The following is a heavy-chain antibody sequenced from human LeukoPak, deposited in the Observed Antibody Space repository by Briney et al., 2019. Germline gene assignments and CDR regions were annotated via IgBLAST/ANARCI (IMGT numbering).Heavy chain of an antibody. CDR3: AGDFQAARLHLFEF. D-gene: IGHD6-6*01. V-gene: IGHV1-24*01. J-gene: IGHJ4*02. CDR1: GYTLTELS. CDR2: IISISGSP. Sequence: ASVKVSCKVSGYTLTELSMHWVRQAPGKGLEWMGGIISISGSPNYAQGFQGRVTFTTDESTSTAYMELRSLTSEDTAVYYCAGDFQAARLHLFEFWGQGSLVTVSS.